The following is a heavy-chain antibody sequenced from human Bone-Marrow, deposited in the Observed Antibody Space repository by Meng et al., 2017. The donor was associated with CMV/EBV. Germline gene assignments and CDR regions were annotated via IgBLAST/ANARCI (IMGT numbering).Heavy chain of an antibody. CDR1: GYTFTSYY. D-gene: IGHD5-24*01. CDR2: INPSGGST. Sequence: ASVKVSCKASGYTFTSYYMHWVRQAPGQGLEWMGIINPSGGSTSYAQKFQGRVTMTRDTSTSTVYMELSSLRSEDTAVYYCARGNNYFGGVDNWFDPWGQGTLVTVSS. CDR3: ARGNNYFGGVDNWFDP. V-gene: IGHV1-46*01. J-gene: IGHJ5*02.